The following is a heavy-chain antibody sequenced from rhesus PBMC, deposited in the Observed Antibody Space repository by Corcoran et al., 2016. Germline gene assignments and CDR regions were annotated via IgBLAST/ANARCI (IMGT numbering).Heavy chain of an antibody. CDR1: GGSIASAHV. J-gene: IGHJ4*01. Sequence: VQLQESGPALVRPSATLSLPCAVSGGSIASAHVWSWVRQSPARGLEWIGGIHGITGVPTYNPSLESRVSVSMDTSKNQFSLKLFSVTVADTDVYFCAGSSTSAAGTGIAFWGQGVLVTVSS. D-gene: IGHD6-25*01. V-gene: IGHV4-93*02. CDR3: AGSSTSAAGTGIAF. CDR2: IHGITGVP.